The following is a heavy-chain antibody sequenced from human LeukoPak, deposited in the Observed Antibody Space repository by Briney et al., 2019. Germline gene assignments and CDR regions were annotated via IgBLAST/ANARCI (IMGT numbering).Heavy chain of an antibody. Sequence: ASVKVSCKASGYTFTSYGISWVRQAPGQGLEWMGWISAYNGNTNYAQKLQGRVTMTTDTSTSTAYMELRSLRSDDTAVYYCARLLSSSCYGSVSRLFDYWGQGTLVTVSS. V-gene: IGHV1-18*01. J-gene: IGHJ4*02. D-gene: IGHD6-13*01. CDR3: ARLLSSSCYGSVSRLFDY. CDR2: ISAYNGNT. CDR1: GYTFTSYG.